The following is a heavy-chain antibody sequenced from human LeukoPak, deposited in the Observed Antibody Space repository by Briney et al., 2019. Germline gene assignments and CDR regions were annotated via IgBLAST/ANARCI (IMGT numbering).Heavy chain of an antibody. CDR1: GFTVITND. CDR2: LYSDGNT. Sequence: GGSLRLSCAASGFTVITNDMTWVRQAPGKGLEWVSALYSDGNTKYADSVQGRFTISRDNSKNTLYLEMNSLSPDDTAVYYCARGVEPLAANTLSYWGQGTLVTVSS. CDR3: ARGVEPLAANTLSY. V-gene: IGHV3-53*01. D-gene: IGHD1-14*01. J-gene: IGHJ4*02.